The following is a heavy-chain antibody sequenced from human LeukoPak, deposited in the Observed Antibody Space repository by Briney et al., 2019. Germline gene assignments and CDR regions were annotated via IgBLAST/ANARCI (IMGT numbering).Heavy chain of an antibody. D-gene: IGHD4-17*01. CDR1: GYTFTGYY. CDR3: ARTYTVSNIEYFQH. V-gene: IGHV1-2*02. J-gene: IGHJ1*01. Sequence: GASVKVSCKASGYTFTGYYMHWVRQAPGQGLEWMGWINPNSGGTNYAQKFQGRVTMTRDTSISTAYMELSRLTSDDTAVYYCARTYTVSNIEYFQHWGQGTLVTVSS. CDR2: INPNSGGT.